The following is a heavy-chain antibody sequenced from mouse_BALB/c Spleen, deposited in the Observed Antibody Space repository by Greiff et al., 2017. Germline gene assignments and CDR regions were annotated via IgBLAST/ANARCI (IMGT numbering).Heavy chain of an antibody. V-gene: IGHV3-5*02. CDR3: AREDYGSSLDY. Sequence: VQLQQSGPGLVKPSQTVSLTCTVTGISITTGNYRWSWIRQFPGNKLEWIGYIYYSGTITYNPSLTSRTTITRDTSKNQFFLEMNSLTAEDTATYYCAREDYGSSLDYWGQGTTLTVSS. J-gene: IGHJ2*01. D-gene: IGHD1-1*01. CDR1: GISITTGNYR. CDR2: IYYSGTI.